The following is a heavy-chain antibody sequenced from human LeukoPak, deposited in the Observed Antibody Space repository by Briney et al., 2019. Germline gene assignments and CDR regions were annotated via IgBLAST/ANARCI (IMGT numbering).Heavy chain of an antibody. CDR2: FDPEDGET. CDR3: ATGLSSWYYFDY. D-gene: IGHD6-13*01. J-gene: IGHJ4*02. CDR1: GYTLTELS. Sequence: ASVKVSCKVSGYTLTELSMHWVRQAPGKGLEWMGGFDPEDGETIYAQKFQGRVTMIEDTSTDTAYMELSSLRSEDTAVYYCATGLSSWYYFDYWGQGTLVTVSS. V-gene: IGHV1-24*01.